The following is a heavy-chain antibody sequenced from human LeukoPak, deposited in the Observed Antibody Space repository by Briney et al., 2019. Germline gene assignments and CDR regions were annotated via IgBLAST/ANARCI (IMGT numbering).Heavy chain of an antibody. D-gene: IGHD2-8*01. CDR3: ARGVRRMTRAFDI. J-gene: IGHJ3*02. CDR1: GGSFSGYY. Sequence: SETLSLTCAVYGGSFSGYYWSWIRQPPGKGLEWIGEINHSGSTNYNPSLKSRVTISVDTSKNQFSLKLSSVTSADTAVYYCARGVRRMTRAFDIWGQGTMVTVSS. CDR2: INHSGST. V-gene: IGHV4-34*01.